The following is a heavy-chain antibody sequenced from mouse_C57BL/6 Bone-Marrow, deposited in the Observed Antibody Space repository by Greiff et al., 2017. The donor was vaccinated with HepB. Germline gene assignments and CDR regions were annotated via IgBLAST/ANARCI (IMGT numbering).Heavy chain of an antibody. J-gene: IGHJ3*01. V-gene: IGHV1-72*01. D-gene: IGHD1-1*01. CDR1: GYTFTSYW. Sequence: QVQLQQPGAELVKPGASVKLSCKASGYTFTSYWMHWVKQRPGRGLEWIGRIDPNSGGTKYNEKFKSKATLTVDKPSSTAYMKLSSLTSEESAVYECSGDYDGRTWFAYWGTGTLVTVSA. CDR3: SGDYDGRTWFAY. CDR2: IDPNSGGT.